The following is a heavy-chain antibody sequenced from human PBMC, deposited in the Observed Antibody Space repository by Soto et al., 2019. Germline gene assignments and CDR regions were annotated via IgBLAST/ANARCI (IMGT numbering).Heavy chain of an antibody. D-gene: IGHD3-3*02. Sequence: SETLSLTCTVSGDSIISGDFYWCWVRHPPGKGLEWIGSIFYLGSSYYNPSLKSRVTMSVDTSKNQFSLRLRSVTAADTALYFCARHSLALRKNNWFDPWGQGIMVTVSS. CDR3: ARHSLALRKNNWFDP. J-gene: IGHJ5*02. CDR1: GDSIISGDFY. V-gene: IGHV4-39*01. CDR2: IFYLGSS.